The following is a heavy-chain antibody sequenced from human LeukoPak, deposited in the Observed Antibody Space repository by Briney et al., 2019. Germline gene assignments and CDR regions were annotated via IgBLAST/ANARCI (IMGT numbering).Heavy chain of an antibody. D-gene: IGHD2-2*01. CDR3: APDIVVVPAAMGGY. Sequence: PGRSLRLSCAASGFTFSSYAMHWVRQAPGKGLEWVAVISYDGSNKYYADSVKGRFTISRDNSKNTLYLQMNSLRAEDTAVYYCAPDIVVVPAAMGGYWGQGTLVTVSS. J-gene: IGHJ4*02. V-gene: IGHV3-30-3*01. CDR2: ISYDGSNK. CDR1: GFTFSSYA.